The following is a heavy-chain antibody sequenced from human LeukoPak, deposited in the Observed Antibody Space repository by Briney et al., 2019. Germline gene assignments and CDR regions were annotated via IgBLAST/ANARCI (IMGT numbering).Heavy chain of an antibody. J-gene: IGHJ4*02. CDR1: GVSISSYY. D-gene: IGHD2-15*01. CDR2: IYTSGST. Sequence: PSETLSLTCTVSGVSISSYYWTWIRQPVGKGLEWIGRIYTSGSTNYNPSLKSRISMSRDTSKNQLSLELNSATVADTAVYYCARIYCSGGSCYCDYWGQGTLVTVSS. V-gene: IGHV4-4*07. CDR3: ARIYCSGGSCYCDY.